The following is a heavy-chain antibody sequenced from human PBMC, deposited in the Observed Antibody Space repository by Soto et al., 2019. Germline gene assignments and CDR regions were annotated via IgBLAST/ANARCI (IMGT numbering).Heavy chain of an antibody. CDR2: ISYDGSNK. CDR1: GFTFSSYG. J-gene: IGHJ4*02. V-gene: IGHV3-30*18. Sequence: QVQLVESGGGVVQPGRSLRLSCAASGFTFSSYGMHWVRQAPGKGLEWVAVISYDGSNKYYADSVKGRFTISRDNSKNTLYLQRNSLRAEDTAVYYCAKDRGSSSSCVYFDYWGQGTLVTVSS. D-gene: IGHD6-6*01. CDR3: AKDRGSSSSCVYFDY.